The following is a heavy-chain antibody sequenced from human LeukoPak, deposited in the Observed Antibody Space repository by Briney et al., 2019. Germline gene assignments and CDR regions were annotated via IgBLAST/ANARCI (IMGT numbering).Heavy chain of an antibody. V-gene: IGHV3-30*02. CDR2: VRYDETNK. CDR3: ARERYYYDSSGYYLDY. J-gene: IGHJ4*02. D-gene: IGHD3-22*01. CDR1: GFTFDNYG. Sequence: PGGSLRLSCAASGFTFDNYGMHWVRQAPGKGLEWVAFVRYDETNKYYADSVKGRFTISRDNAKNSLYLQMNSLRAEDTAVYYCARERYYYDSSGYYLDYWGQGTLVTVSS.